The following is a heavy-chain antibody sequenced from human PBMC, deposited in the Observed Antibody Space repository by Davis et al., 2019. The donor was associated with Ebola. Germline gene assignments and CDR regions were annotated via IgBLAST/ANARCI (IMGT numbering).Heavy chain of an antibody. CDR1: GFTFRSYW. J-gene: IGHJ4*02. CDR2: INTDGSST. D-gene: IGHD3-9*01. V-gene: IGHV3-74*01. CDR3: VRSPSDWGLH. Sequence: GESLKISCAASGFTFRSYWMHWVRQAPGKGLVWVSRINTDGSSTIYADSVRGRFTVSRDNAKNTLYLQMNSLRVEDTAVYYCVRSPSDWGLHWGQGTLVTVSS.